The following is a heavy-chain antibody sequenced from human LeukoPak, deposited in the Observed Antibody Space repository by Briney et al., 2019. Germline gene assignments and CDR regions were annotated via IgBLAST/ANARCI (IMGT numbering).Heavy chain of an antibody. J-gene: IGHJ6*03. Sequence: SETLSLTCAVYGGSFSGYYWSWIRQPPGKGLEWIGEINHSGSTNYNPSLKSRVTISVDTSKNQFSLKLSSVTAADTAVYYCARQGSSGHSSYYYYYMDVWGKGTTVTISS. CDR3: ARQGSSGHSSYYYYYMDV. CDR2: INHSGST. CDR1: GGSFSGYY. D-gene: IGHD3-22*01. V-gene: IGHV4-34*01.